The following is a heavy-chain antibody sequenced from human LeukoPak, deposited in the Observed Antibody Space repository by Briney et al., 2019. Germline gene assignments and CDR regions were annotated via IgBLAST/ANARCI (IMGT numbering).Heavy chain of an antibody. Sequence: GGSLRLSCAASGFTFSSYSMNWVRQAPGKGLEWVSSISSSSSYIYYADSVKGRFTISRDNAKNSLYLQMNSLRAEDTAVYYCATILTGYYLIDYRGQGTLVTVSS. CDR1: GFTFSSYS. D-gene: IGHD3-9*01. CDR2: ISSSSSYI. CDR3: ATILTGYYLIDY. J-gene: IGHJ4*02. V-gene: IGHV3-21*01.